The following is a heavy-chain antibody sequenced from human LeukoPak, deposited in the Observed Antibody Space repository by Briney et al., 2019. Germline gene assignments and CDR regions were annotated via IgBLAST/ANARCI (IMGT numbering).Heavy chain of an antibody. Sequence: PGGPLRLSCAASGFTFSSYAMSWVRQAPGKGLEWVSPISGSGGSTYYADSVKGRFTISRDNSKNTLYLQMNSLRAEDTGTYFCARDSRLGYGAIPPVDSWGQGTRVTVSS. CDR2: ISGSGGST. J-gene: IGHJ4*02. CDR3: ARDSRLGYGAIPPVDS. V-gene: IGHV3-23*01. D-gene: IGHD5-18*01. CDR1: GFTFSSYA.